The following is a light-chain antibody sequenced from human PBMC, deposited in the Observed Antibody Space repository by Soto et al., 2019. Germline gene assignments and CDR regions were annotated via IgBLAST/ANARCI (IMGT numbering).Light chain of an antibody. CDR3: QLYGNSPP. V-gene: IGKV1-8*01. Sequence: AIRMTQSPSSFSASTGDRVTITCRASQGISSYLAWYQQKPGKAPKLLIYAASNLESGVPSRFSGSGSGTEFTLTISSLQAEDFAVYYCQLYGNSPPFGQGTRLEIK. CDR2: AAS. CDR1: QGISSY. J-gene: IGKJ5*01.